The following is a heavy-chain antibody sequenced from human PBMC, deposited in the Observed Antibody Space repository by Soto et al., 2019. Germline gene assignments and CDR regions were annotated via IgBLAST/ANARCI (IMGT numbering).Heavy chain of an antibody. D-gene: IGHD1-26*01. Sequence: QVQLVQSGAEVKKPGSSVKVSCKASGGTFSSYSINWVRQAPGQGLEWMGEIIPIFGTANYAQKFQGRVTITADELTSTAYMELSSLRSEATAVYYCARDGGRDSGGIDYWGQGDLVTVSS. CDR2: IIPIFGTA. CDR3: ARDGGRDSGGIDY. CDR1: GGTFSSYS. J-gene: IGHJ4*02. V-gene: IGHV1-69*01.